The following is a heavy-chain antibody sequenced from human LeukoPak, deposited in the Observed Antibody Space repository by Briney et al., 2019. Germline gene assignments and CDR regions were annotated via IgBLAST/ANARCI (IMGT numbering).Heavy chain of an antibody. CDR1: GYSISSGYY. CDR3: ARLSSSWYYFDY. D-gene: IGHD6-13*01. CDR2: IYYSGST. Sequence: SQTLSLTCAVSGYSISSGYYWGWIRQPPGKGLEWIGSIYYSGSTYYNPSLKSRVTISVDTSKNQFSLKLSSVTAADTAVYYCARLSSSWYYFDYWGQGTLVTVSS. J-gene: IGHJ4*02. V-gene: IGHV4-38-2*01.